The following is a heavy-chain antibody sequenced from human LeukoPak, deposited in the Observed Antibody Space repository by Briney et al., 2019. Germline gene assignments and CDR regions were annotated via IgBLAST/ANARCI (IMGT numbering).Heavy chain of an antibody. J-gene: IGHJ6*02. CDR2: VSGRSTYK. D-gene: IGHD1-26*01. CDR1: GFTFSSYS. Sequence: GALRLSCVASGFTFSSYSMNWVRRAPGKGLEGVSSVSGRSTYKSYGDSLKGRFTISRDNAKNSLYLQMNSLRAEDTALYYCARDRGWELLLGDYYYGMDVWGQGTTVTVSS. V-gene: IGHV3-21*01. CDR3: ARDRGWELLLGDYYYGMDV.